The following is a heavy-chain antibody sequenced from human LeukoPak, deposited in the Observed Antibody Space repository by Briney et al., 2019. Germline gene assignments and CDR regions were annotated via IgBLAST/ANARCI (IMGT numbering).Heavy chain of an antibody. CDR1: SDSIYSSNYY. CDR3: ARAAYCGGDCYLFDY. CDR2: IYYSGST. Sequence: SETLSLTCTVSSDSIYSSNYYWGWIRQPPGKGLEWIGSIYYSGSTYYNSSLRSRVTISVDTSKNQFSLKLSSLTAADTAVYYCARAAYCGGDCYLFDYWGQGTLVTVFS. V-gene: IGHV4-39*01. J-gene: IGHJ4*02. D-gene: IGHD2-21*02.